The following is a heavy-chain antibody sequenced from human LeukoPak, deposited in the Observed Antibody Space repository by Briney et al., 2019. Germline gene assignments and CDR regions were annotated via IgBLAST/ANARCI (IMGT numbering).Heavy chain of an antibody. CDR2: ISSSSSYI. D-gene: IGHD3-10*01. V-gene: IGHV3-21*01. CDR1: GFTFSSYS. J-gene: IGHJ4*02. Sequence: GGSLRLSCAASGFTFSSYSMNWVRQAPGKGLEWVSSISSSSSYIYYADSVKGRFTISRDNAKNSLYLQMNSLRAEDTAVYYCARDETIFITMPFDYWGQGTLVTVSS. CDR3: ARDETIFITMPFDY.